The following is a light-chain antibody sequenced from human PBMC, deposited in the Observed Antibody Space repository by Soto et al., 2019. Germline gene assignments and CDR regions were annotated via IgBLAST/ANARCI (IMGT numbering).Light chain of an antibody. CDR2: KAS. J-gene: IGKJ1*01. CDR3: QQYNSYSWT. V-gene: IGKV1-5*03. Sequence: DIQMTQSPSTVSASVGDRVTITCRASQNINTWLAWYQQKPGKAPKLLILKASSLESGVPSRFSGSGSGTEFTLTISSLQPDDLATYYCQQYNSYSWTFGQGTKVDIK. CDR1: QNINTW.